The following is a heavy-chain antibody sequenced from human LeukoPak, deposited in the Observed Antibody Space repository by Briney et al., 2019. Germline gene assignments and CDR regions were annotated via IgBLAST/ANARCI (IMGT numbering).Heavy chain of an antibody. CDR2: ISSNGGST. J-gene: IGHJ4*02. V-gene: IGHV3-64D*06. CDR3: VKAVPFRYCSGGSCYSV. Sequence: GGSLRLSCAASGFTFSSYAMSWVRQAPGKGLEYVSAISSNGGSTYYADSVKGRFTISRDNSKNTLCLQMSSLRAEDTAVYYCVKAVPFRYCSGGSCYSVWGQGTLVTVSS. D-gene: IGHD2-15*01. CDR1: GFTFSSYA.